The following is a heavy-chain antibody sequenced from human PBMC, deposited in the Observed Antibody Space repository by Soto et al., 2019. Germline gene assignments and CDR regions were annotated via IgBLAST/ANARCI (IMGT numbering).Heavy chain of an antibody. CDR2: IDPSDSYT. Sequence: PGESLKISCKGSVYSFTSYWISWVRQMPGKGLEWMGRIDPSDSYTNYSPSFQGHVTISADKSISTAYLQWSSLKASDTAMYYCARQGATAVLYNWFDPWGQGTLVTVSS. CDR1: VYSFTSYW. CDR3: ARQGATAVLYNWFDP. V-gene: IGHV5-10-1*01. J-gene: IGHJ5*02. D-gene: IGHD1-26*01.